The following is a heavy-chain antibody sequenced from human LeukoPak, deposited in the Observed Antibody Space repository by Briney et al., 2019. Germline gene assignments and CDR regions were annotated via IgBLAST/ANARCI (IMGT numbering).Heavy chain of an antibody. V-gene: IGHV1-69*05. CDR1: GGTFSSYA. D-gene: IGHD3-10*01. CDR3: ARMGMRFGDYYMDV. J-gene: IGHJ6*03. CDR2: IIPIFGTA. Sequence: GASVKVSCKASGGTFSSYAISWVRQAPGQGLEWMGGIIPIFGTANYAQKFQGRVTITTDESTSTAYMELSSLRSEDTAVYYCARMGMRFGDYYMDVWGKGTTVTVSS.